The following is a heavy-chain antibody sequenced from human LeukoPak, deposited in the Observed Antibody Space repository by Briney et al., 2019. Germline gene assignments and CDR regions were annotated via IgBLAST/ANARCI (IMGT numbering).Heavy chain of an antibody. Sequence: ASVKVSCKASGYTFTGYYMHWVRQAPGQGLEWMGWINPNSSGTNYAQKFQGRVTMTRDTSISTAYMELRSLRSDDTAVYYCARDISDFWSGHGGMAGDYWGQGTLVTVSS. CDR2: INPNSSGT. D-gene: IGHD3-3*01. CDR1: GYTFTGYY. J-gene: IGHJ4*02. V-gene: IGHV1-2*02. CDR3: ARDISDFWSGHGGMAGDY.